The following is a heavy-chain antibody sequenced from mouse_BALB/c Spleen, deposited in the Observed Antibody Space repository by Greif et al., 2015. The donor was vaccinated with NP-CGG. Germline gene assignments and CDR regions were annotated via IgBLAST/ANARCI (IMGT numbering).Heavy chain of an antibody. V-gene: IGHV1-80*01. CDR2: IYPGDGDT. CDR3: AREGYGTRYFDV. CDR1: GYAFSSYW. J-gene: IGHJ1*01. D-gene: IGHD1-1*01. Sequence: LVESGAELVRPGSSVKISCKASGYAFSSYWMNWVKQRPGQGLEWIGQIYPGDGDTNYNGKFKGKATLTADKSSSTAYMQLSSLTSEDSAVYFCAREGYGTRYFDVWGAGTTVTVSS.